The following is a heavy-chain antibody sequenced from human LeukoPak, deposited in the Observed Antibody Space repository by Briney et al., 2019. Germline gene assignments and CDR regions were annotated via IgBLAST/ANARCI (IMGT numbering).Heavy chain of an antibody. J-gene: IGHJ4*02. CDR3: ARCGPGRDGYNSYYFAY. V-gene: IGHV3-21*01. CDR1: GFTFSSYS. D-gene: IGHD5-24*01. CDR2: ISSTSNYI. Sequence: GGSLRLSCAASGFTFSSYSTNWVRQAPGKGLEWVSSISSTSNYIYYADSVKGRFTISRDNAKNSLYLQMNSLRAEDTAVYYCARCGPGRDGYNSYYFAYWGQGTLVTVSS.